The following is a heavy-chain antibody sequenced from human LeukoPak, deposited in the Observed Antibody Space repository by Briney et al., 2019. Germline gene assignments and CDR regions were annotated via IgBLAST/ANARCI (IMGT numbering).Heavy chain of an antibody. CDR1: GGSISSYY. CDR3: ARVGIAAAGTGRPHYFDY. Sequence: KPSETLSLTCTVSGGSISSYYWSWIRQPPGKGLEWIGYIYYSGSTNYNPSLKSRVTIAVDTSKNQFSLKLSSVTAADTAVYYCARVGIAAAGTGRPHYFDYWGQGTLVAVS. J-gene: IGHJ4*02. CDR2: IYYSGST. D-gene: IGHD6-13*01. V-gene: IGHV4-59*01.